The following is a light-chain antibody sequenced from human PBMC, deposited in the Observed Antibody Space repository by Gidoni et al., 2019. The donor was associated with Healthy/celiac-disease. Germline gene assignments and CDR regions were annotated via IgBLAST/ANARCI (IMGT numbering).Light chain of an antibody. J-gene: IGKJ1*01. CDR1: QSLLHSNGYNY. CDR3: MQALQTLWT. CDR2: LGS. V-gene: IGKV2-28*01. Sequence: DIVMTQSPLSLPVTPGEPAYISCRSSQSLLHSNGYNYLDWYLQKPGQSPQLLIYLGSNRASGVPDRFSGSGSGTDFTLKISRVEAEDVGVYYCMQALQTLWTFGQGTKVEIK.